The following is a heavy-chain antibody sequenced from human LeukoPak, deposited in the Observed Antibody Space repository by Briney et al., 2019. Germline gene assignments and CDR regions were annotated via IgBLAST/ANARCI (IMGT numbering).Heavy chain of an antibody. CDR2: INPNSGGT. Sequence: ASVKVSCKASGYTFTGYYMHWVRQAPGQGLEWMGWINPNSGGTNYAQKFQGRVTMTRDTSISTAYMELSRLRSDDTAVYYCASHTNCRVGATCAFDIWGQGTMVTVPS. J-gene: IGHJ3*02. D-gene: IGHD1-26*01. V-gene: IGHV1-2*02. CDR1: GYTFTGYY. CDR3: ASHTNCRVGATCAFDI.